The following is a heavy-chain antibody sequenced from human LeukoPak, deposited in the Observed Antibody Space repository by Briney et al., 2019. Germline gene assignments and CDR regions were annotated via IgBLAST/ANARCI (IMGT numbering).Heavy chain of an antibody. CDR1: GFTVNTNA. D-gene: IGHD5-18*01. J-gene: IGHJ3*02. CDR2: IRGSGGST. Sequence: GGSLRLSCAASGFTVNTNAMSWVRQASGKGLEWVSAIRGSGGSTYYADSVQGRFSISRDNSKNTLSLQMNSLRAEDTAVYYCARGSRRYSYGRLPGAFDIWGQGTMVTVSS. V-gene: IGHV3-23*01. CDR3: ARGSRRYSYGRLPGAFDI.